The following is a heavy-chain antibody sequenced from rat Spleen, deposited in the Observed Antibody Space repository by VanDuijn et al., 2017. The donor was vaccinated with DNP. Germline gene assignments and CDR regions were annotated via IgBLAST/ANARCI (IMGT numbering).Heavy chain of an antibody. CDR2: ITPNSGTT. V-gene: IGHV5-31*01. J-gene: IGHJ2*01. D-gene: IGHD5-1*01. CDR3: ARSELAYFAY. CDR1: GFTFNDYW. Sequence: EVQLVESGGDLVQPGRSLKLSCVASGFTFNDYWMAWIRQVPGKGLEWVASITPNSGTTYYPDSVKGRFTITRDNVKSILYLQMNSLRSEDTATYYCARSELAYFAYWGQGVMVTVSS.